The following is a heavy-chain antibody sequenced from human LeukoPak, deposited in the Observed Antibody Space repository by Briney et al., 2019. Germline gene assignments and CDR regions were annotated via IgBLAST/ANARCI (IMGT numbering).Heavy chain of an antibody. Sequence: GGSLRLSCAASGFTFRSYGMHWVRQAPGQGLEWVAFTRYHGADKYYADSVKGRFTISRDNSKNTLYLQMNSLRAEDTAVYYCAREGYDSSGYYYPWGQGTLVTVSS. D-gene: IGHD3-22*01. V-gene: IGHV3-30*02. J-gene: IGHJ5*02. CDR3: AREGYDSSGYYYP. CDR2: TRYHGADK. CDR1: GFTFRSYG.